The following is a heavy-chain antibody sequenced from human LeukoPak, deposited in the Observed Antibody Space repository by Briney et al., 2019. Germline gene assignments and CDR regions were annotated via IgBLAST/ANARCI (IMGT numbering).Heavy chain of an antibody. J-gene: IGHJ4*02. D-gene: IGHD3-22*01. Sequence: GGSLRLSCGASGFTFRNHGMHWVRQALGKGLEWVAVIWYDGSNEYYADSVKGRFTISRDNSKNTLYLQMNSLRAEDTAVYYCARELYDSSGYYYYWGQGTLVTVSS. CDR1: GFTFRNHG. CDR2: IWYDGSNE. CDR3: ARELYDSSGYYYY. V-gene: IGHV3-33*01.